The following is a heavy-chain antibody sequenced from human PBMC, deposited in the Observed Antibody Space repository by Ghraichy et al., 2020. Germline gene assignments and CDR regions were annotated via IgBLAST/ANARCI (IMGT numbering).Heavy chain of an antibody. CDR2: ISGNGGYI. V-gene: IGHV3-64D*06. CDR3: VRGYCSGDICYDAF. CDR1: GFIFDNYP. D-gene: IGHD2-15*01. Sequence: GGSLRLSCSASGFIFDNYPMHWVRQAPGKGLESVSGISGNGGYIYYADSVKGRFTISRDNSKNTLFLQMSSLGAEDTAVYYCVRGYCSGDICYDAFWGQGTQVTVSS. J-gene: IGHJ4*02.